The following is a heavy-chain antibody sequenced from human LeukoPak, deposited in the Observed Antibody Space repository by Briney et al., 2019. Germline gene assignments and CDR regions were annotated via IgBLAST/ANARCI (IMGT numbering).Heavy chain of an antibody. D-gene: IGHD6-19*01. CDR3: AKSIAVAFYS. Sequence: PGGSLGLSCAASGFTFSSYWMHWVRQAPGKGLVWVSAISGSGAGTYYADSVKGRFTISRDNSKNTLYLQMNSLRAEDTAVYYCAKSIAVAFYSWGQGTLVTVSS. V-gene: IGHV3-23*01. CDR2: ISGSGAGT. CDR1: GFTFSSYW. J-gene: IGHJ4*02.